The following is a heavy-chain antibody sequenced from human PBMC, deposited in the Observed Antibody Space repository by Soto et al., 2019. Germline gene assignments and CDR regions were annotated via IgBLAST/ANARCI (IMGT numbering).Heavy chain of an antibody. J-gene: IGHJ4*02. CDR2: IYPGHSDA. V-gene: IGHV5-51*01. D-gene: IGHD5-12*01. CDR1: GYNFISYW. CDR3: ARPKGHNGYDRFEY. Sequence: GESLKISCKASGYNFISYWIGWVRQIPGKGLEWMGIIYPGHSDARYSPSFQGQISISADNSINTAYLQWSSLKASDTAMYFCARPKGHNGYDRFEYWGQGSMVTVSS.